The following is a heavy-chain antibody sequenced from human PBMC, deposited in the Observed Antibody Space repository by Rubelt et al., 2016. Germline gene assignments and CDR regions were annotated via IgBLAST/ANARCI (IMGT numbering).Heavy chain of an antibody. J-gene: IGHJ5*02. D-gene: IGHD1-26*01. CDR1: GFTFSSYA. Sequence: FEAGGGLVQPGGSLRLSCAASGFTFSSYAMSWVRQAPGKGLEWVAAITGSGGSTYYADSVKGRFTISRDNSKNTLCLQMNSLRAEDTAVYYCAQDPRRVGAGLTWFDPWGQGALVTVSS. CDR3: AQDPRRVGAGLTWFDP. CDR2: ITGSGGST. V-gene: IGHV3-23*01.